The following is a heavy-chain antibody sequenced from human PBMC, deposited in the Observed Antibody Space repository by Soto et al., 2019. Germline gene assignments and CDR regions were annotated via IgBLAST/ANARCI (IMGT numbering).Heavy chain of an antibody. CDR3: AKDPIGYCSSTSCPPLWYYGMDV. V-gene: IGHV3-23*01. D-gene: IGHD2-2*01. Sequence: GGSLRLSCAASGFTFSSYAMSWVRQAPGKGLEWVSAISGSGGSTYYADSVKGRFTISRDNSKNTLYLQMNSLRAEDTAVYYCAKDPIGYCSSTSCPPLWYYGMDVWGQGTTVTVSS. CDR2: ISGSGGST. J-gene: IGHJ6*02. CDR1: GFTFSSYA.